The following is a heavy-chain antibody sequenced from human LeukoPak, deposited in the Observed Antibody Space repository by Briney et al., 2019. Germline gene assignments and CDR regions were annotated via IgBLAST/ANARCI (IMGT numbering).Heavy chain of an antibody. J-gene: IGHJ4*02. Sequence: PGGSLRLSCAASGFTFSTYNMNWVRQAPGKGLEWVSSISGSGSHIYYADSVKGRFTISRDNAKNSLYLQMNSLRAEDTAVYYCARDGGGLDYWGQGTLVTVSS. CDR3: ARDGGGLDY. D-gene: IGHD4-23*01. CDR1: GFTFSTYN. V-gene: IGHV3-21*01. CDR2: ISGSGSHI.